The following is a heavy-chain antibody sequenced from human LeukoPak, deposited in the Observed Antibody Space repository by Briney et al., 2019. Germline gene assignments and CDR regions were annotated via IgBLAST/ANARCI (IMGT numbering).Heavy chain of an antibody. CDR3: AKGGGANWFDP. V-gene: IGHV3-23*01. Sequence: GGSLRLSCAASGFTFSSYVMSWVRQAPGKGLEWGSAISGSGGSTYYADSVKGRFTISRDNSKNTLYLQMNSLRAEDTAVYYCAKGGGANWFDPWGQGTLVTVSS. J-gene: IGHJ5*02. CDR1: GFTFSSYV. D-gene: IGHD2-21*01. CDR2: ISGSGGST.